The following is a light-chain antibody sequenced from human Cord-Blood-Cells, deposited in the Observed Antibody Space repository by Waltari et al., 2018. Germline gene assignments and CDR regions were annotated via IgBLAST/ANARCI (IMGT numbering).Light chain of an antibody. CDR2: EVS. CDR1: SSDVGGYND. J-gene: IGLJ1*01. Sequence: QSALTQPASESGSPGQPITISSTGTSSDVGGYNDVSCYHHHPGKAPQLMIYEVSNRPAGVSNRFSGSKSGNTAALTISGLQAEDEADYYCSSDTSSSTLVFGTGTKVTVL. CDR3: SSDTSSSTLV. V-gene: IGLV2-14*01.